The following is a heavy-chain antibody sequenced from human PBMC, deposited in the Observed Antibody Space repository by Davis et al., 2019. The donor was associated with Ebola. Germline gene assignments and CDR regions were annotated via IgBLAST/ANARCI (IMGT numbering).Heavy chain of an antibody. J-gene: IGHJ4*02. V-gene: IGHV3-23*01. CDR1: GFTFSNYA. D-gene: IGHD2-15*01. CDR2: ISGSGGNT. Sequence: GESLKISCAASGFTFSNYAMSWVRQAPGKGLEWLPVISGSGGNTYYADSVKGRFTISRDNSKNTLFLQMNSLRAGDTAVYYCTKEGGWSLKIDYWGQGTLVTVSS. CDR3: TKEGGWSLKIDY.